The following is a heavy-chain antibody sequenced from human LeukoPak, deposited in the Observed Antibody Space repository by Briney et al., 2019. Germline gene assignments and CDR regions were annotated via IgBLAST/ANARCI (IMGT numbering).Heavy chain of an antibody. Sequence: ASVKVSFKASGYTFTGYYMHWVRQAPGQGLEWMGWINPNSGGTNYAQKFQGRVTMTRDTSISTAYMELSRLRSDDTAVYYCARGNYGDYCFDPWGQGTLVTVSS. D-gene: IGHD4-17*01. CDR3: ARGNYGDYCFDP. CDR2: INPNSGGT. V-gene: IGHV1-2*02. J-gene: IGHJ5*02. CDR1: GYTFTGYY.